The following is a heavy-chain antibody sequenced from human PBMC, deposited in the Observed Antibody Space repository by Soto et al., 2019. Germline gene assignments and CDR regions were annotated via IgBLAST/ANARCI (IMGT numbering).Heavy chain of an antibody. CDR3: AKHEGYCSTTTCSNFDY. CDR2: IYPGDSDS. D-gene: IGHD2-2*01. Sequence: GESLKISCRGSGFTFTSYWIAWVRQMPGKGLEWMGIIYPGDSDSSYSPSFQGQVTISADKSINTAYLHWSSLKASDTAIYYCAKHEGYCSTTTCSNFDYWGQGTLVTVSS. J-gene: IGHJ4*02. V-gene: IGHV5-51*01. CDR1: GFTFTSYW.